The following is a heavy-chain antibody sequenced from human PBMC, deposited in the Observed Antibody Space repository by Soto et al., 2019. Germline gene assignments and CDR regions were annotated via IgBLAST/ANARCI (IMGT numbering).Heavy chain of an antibody. D-gene: IGHD3-3*01. CDR2: ISGSGLST. J-gene: IGHJ4*02. CDR3: AKHRYVTIFGVVGGGDY. Sequence: EVQVLESGGGLVQPGGSLRLSCAASGFTFSDYAMSWVRQAPGKGLEWVSGISGSGLSTYYAHSVKGRFTISRDNSKNTLYLQINILTPEDMPIYYCAKHRYVTIFGVVGGGDYWGQGTQITVSS. V-gene: IGHV3-23*01. CDR1: GFTFSDYA.